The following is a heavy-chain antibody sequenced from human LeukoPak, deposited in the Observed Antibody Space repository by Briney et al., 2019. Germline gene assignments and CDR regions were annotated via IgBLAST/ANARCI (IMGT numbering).Heavy chain of an antibody. J-gene: IGHJ6*02. V-gene: IGHV3-48*02. CDR3: ARDITMVRGVIGYYYGMDV. D-gene: IGHD3-10*01. CDR2: ISSSSSTI. Sequence: PGGSLRLSCAASGFTFSSYSMNWVRQAPGKGLEWVSYISSSSSTIYYADSVKGRFTISRDNAKNSLSLQMSSLRDEDTAVYYCARDITMVRGVIGYYYGMDVWGQGTTVTVSS. CDR1: GFTFSSYS.